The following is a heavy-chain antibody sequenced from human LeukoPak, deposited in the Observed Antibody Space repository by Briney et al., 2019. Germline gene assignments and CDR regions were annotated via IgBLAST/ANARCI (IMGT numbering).Heavy chain of an antibody. D-gene: IGHD4-23*01. J-gene: IGHJ4*02. V-gene: IGHV3-21*06. CDR3: ARGTIGGNPASAY. CDR1: GFTFSTYE. Sequence: GASLRLSCAASGFTFSTYEMNWVRQAPGKGLEWVSSIGTDGYSYSAVSVKGRFTISRDNAKSTLYLQMDSLTVEDTALYYCARGTIGGNPASAYWGQGTLVTVSS. CDR2: IGTDGYS.